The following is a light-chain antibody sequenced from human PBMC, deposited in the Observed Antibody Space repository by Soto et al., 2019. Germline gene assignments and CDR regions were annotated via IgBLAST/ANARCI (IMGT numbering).Light chain of an antibody. CDR2: YDS. CDR1: NIGSKR. J-gene: IGLJ2*01. CDR3: QVWDSSGANVV. V-gene: IGLV3-21*04. Sequence: SYELTQPPSVSVAPGRTAKISCGGNNIGSKRVHWYQQKPGQAPVLVIYYDSDRTSGIPERFSGSNSGSTATLTISRVEAGDEADYYCQVWDSSGANVVFGGGTKLTVL.